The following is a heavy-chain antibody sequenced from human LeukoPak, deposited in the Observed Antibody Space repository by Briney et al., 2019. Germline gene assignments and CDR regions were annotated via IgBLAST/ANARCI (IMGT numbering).Heavy chain of an antibody. Sequence: GGSLRLSCAASGFTFSSYWMHWVRQAPGKGLVWVSRINSDGSSTSYADSVKGRFTISRDNAKNTLYLQMNSLRAEDTAVYYCAREAGGYCSGGSCYLAYWGQGTLVTVSP. D-gene: IGHD2-15*01. CDR1: GFTFSSYW. J-gene: IGHJ4*02. CDR2: INSDGSST. V-gene: IGHV3-74*01. CDR3: AREAGGYCSGGSCYLAY.